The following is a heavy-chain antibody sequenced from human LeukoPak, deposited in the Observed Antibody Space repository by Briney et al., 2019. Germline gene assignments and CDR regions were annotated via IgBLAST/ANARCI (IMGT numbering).Heavy chain of an antibody. Sequence: PSKTLSLTCTVSGGSISSHYWSWTRQPPGKGPEWIGYIYYSGSTNYNPSLKSRVTISVDTSKNQLSLKLSSVTAADTAVYYCASPFPPGLGPFNVWGKGTTVTVSS. D-gene: IGHD2-21*01. CDR1: GGSISSHY. J-gene: IGHJ6*04. CDR3: ASPFPPGLGPFNV. V-gene: IGHV4-59*11. CDR2: IYYSGST.